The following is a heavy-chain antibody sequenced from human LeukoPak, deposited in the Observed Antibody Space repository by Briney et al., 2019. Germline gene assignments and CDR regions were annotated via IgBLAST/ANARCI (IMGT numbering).Heavy chain of an antibody. CDR1: GYTFTSYG. J-gene: IGHJ6*03. V-gene: IGHV1-18*01. D-gene: IGHD3-3*01. CDR3: ARDPIFGVVIPYYYYYYMDV. Sequence: ASVKVSCKAPGYTFTSYGISWVRQAPGQGLEWMGWISAYNGNTNYAQKLQGRVTMTTDTSTSTAYMELRSLRSDDTAVYYCARDPIFGVVIPYYYYYYMDVWGKGTTVTVSS. CDR2: ISAYNGNT.